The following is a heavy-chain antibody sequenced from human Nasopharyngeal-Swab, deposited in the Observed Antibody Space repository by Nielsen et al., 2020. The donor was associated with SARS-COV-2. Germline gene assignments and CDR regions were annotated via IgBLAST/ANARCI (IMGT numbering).Heavy chain of an antibody. J-gene: IGHJ6*02. D-gene: IGHD6-6*01. CDR1: GGTISSNA. CDR3: ASVRGRSSSFQGGMDV. CDR2: IIPICGTA. Sequence: SVKETCKASGGTISSNAISWGRQAPGQGLEWMGGIIPICGTANYAQKFQCIGTITAVDTTITAYMELSNRRSEDTAVYYCASVRGRSSSFQGGMDVWGQGTTVTVSS. V-gene: IGHV1-69*13.